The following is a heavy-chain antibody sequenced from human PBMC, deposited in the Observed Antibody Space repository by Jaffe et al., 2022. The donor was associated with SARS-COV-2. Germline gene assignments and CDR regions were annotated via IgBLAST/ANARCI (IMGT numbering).Heavy chain of an antibody. D-gene: IGHD5-18*01. J-gene: IGHJ4*02. CDR2: IKQDGTEK. CDR1: GFSFSNYF. CDR3: ARYVRDPPMALYYIDY. V-gene: IGHV3-7*01. Sequence: EVQLVESGGDLVQPGGSLRLSCAASGFSFSNYFMSWVRQAPGKGLEWVANIKQDGTEKYYVDSVKGRFTISRDNAKNSVYLQMVSLRAEDTAMYYCARYVRDPPMALYYIDYWGQGAQVTVSS.